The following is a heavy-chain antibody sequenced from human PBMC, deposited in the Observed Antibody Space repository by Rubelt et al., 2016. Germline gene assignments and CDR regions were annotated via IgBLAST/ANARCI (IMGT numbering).Heavy chain of an antibody. V-gene: IGHV1-18*01. D-gene: IGHD1-1*01. J-gene: IGHJ3*02. Sequence: QVQLVQSGAEVKKPGASVKVSCKASGYTFTSYGISWVRQAPGPGLEWLGWISAYDGNTNYAQKLQGRGTMTTDTSTSTAYMERRSLRSDDTAVYFCARDQLALYAFDIWGQGTMVTVSS. CDR1: GYTFTSYG. CDR2: ISAYDGNT. CDR3: ARDQLALYAFDI.